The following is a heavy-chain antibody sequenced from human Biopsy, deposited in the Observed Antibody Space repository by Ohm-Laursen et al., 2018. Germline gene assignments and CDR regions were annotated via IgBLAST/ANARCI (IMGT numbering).Heavy chain of an antibody. J-gene: IGHJ6*02. CDR1: GGSISSDY. CDR2: IYYSGST. CDR3: ARATNSTGWPYYYFYGMDV. Sequence: SETLSLTCAVSGGSISSDYWSWIPQTPGKGLEWIGNIYYSGSTNYNPSLKSRVTISVDTSKNQFSLMLNSVTAADTAVYYCARATNSTGWPYYYFYGMDVWGQGTTVTVSS. V-gene: IGHV4-59*01. D-gene: IGHD2/OR15-2a*01.